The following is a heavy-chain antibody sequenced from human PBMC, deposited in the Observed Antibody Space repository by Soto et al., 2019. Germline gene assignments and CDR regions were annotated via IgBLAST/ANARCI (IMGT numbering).Heavy chain of an antibody. Sequence: EVQLVQSGAEVKKPGESLKISCKGSGYSFTSYLIGWVRQMPAKGLEWMGIIYPGDSDTTYNPSFEGQVTISADESIRPAYLQWRSRKASHTARYHCARREGSHWYLDHWGQGTLVTVSS. J-gene: IGHJ4*02. CDR2: IYPGDSDT. CDR1: GYSFTSYL. D-gene: IGHD1-1*01. CDR3: ARREGSHWYLDH. V-gene: IGHV5-51*03.